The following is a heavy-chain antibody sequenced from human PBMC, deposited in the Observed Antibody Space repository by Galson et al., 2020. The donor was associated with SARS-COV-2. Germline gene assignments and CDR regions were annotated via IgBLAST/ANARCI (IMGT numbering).Heavy chain of an antibody. D-gene: IGHD2-21*01. V-gene: IGHV3-53*01. CDR3: ARKTCGGACFSGYYFDY. J-gene: IGHJ4*02. CDR1: GFTVSSNY. CDR2: LYTYGTT. Sequence: GESLKISCAASGFTVSSNYMTWVRQAPGKALEWVSVLYTYGTTYYTDSLKGRFTISRDSSKNTLYLQMNSLRAEDTALYYCARKTCGGACFSGYYFDYWGQGTLVTISS.